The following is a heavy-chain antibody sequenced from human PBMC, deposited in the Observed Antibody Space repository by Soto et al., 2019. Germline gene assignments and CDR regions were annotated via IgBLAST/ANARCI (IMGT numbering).Heavy chain of an antibody. D-gene: IGHD6-19*01. CDR3: AKDKSSGWFDWFYH. CDR1: GFTFSSYG. V-gene: IGHV3-30*18. J-gene: IGHJ5*02. CDR2: TSYDGSNK. Sequence: GGSLRLSCVASGFTFSSYGMHWVRQAPGKGLEWVAVTSYDGSNKYYADSVKGRFTISRDNSKNTVYLQMNSLRTEDTAVYYCAKDKSSGWFDWFYHWGQGTQVTVSS.